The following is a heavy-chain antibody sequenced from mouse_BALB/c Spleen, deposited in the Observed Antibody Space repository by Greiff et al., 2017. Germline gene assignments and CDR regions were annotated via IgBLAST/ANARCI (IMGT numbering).Heavy chain of an antibody. CDR3: AGPNWDGAY. J-gene: IGHJ3*01. Sequence: EVMLVESGGGLVQPGGSLKLSCAASGFTFSSYGMSWVRQTPDKRLELVATINSNGGSTYYPDSVKGRFTISRDNAKNTLYLQMSSLKSEDTAMYYCAGPNWDGAYWGQGTLVTVSA. CDR1: GFTFSSYG. CDR2: INSNGGST. V-gene: IGHV5-6-3*01. D-gene: IGHD4-1*01.